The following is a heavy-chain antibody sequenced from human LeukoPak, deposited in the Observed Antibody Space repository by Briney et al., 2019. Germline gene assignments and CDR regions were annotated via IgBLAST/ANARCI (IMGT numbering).Heavy chain of an antibody. CDR2: ISYSGGT. CDR3: AREVEYYDSSGYRPHAFDI. V-gene: IGHV4-39*02. J-gene: IGHJ3*02. CDR1: DGSIINNNHY. Sequence: SETLSLTCTVSDGSIINNNHYWGWTRQPPGKGLEWIGSISYSGGTAYNPSLRSRVTISVDTSKNQFSLKVNSVTAADTAVYYCAREVEYYDSSGYRPHAFDIWGQGTLVTVSS. D-gene: IGHD3-22*01.